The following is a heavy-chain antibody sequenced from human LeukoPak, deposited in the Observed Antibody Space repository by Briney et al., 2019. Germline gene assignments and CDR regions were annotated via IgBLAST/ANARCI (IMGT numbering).Heavy chain of an antibody. CDR2: INHSGST. CDR3: ARGRDYDFWSGYFGWFDP. V-gene: IGHV4-34*01. CDR1: GFTFSDYY. D-gene: IGHD3-3*01. Sequence: GSLRLSCAASGFTFSDYYMSWIRQPPGKGLEWIGEINHSGSTNYNPSLKSRVTISVDTSKNQFSLKLSSVTAADTAVYYCARGRDYDFWSGYFGWFDPWGQGTLVTVSS. J-gene: IGHJ5*02.